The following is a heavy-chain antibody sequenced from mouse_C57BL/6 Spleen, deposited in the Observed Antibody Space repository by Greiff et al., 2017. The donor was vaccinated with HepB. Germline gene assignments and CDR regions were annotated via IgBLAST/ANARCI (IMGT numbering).Heavy chain of an antibody. CDR1: GFTFSSYA. D-gene: IGHD5-1*01. CDR2: ISDGGSYT. J-gene: IGHJ3*01. CDR3: ARGPKDLAWFAY. V-gene: IGHV5-4*01. Sequence: EVQLVESGGGLVKPGGSLKLSCAASGFTFSSYAMSWVRQTPEKRLEWVATISDGGSYTYYPDNVKGRFTISRDNAKNNLYLQMSHLKSEDTAMYYCARGPKDLAWFAYWGQGTLVTVSA.